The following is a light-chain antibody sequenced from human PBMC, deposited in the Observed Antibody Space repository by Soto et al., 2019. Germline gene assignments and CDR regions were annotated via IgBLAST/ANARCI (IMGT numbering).Light chain of an antibody. J-gene: IGLJ3*02. CDR1: SSDVGYSNH. CDR3: SSYTGSDTLV. V-gene: IGLV2-14*03. Sequence: QSVPTQPASVSGSPGQSITISCTGASSDVGYSNHVSWYQHHPGKVPKLIIYDVNTRPSGVSDRFSGSKSGNTASLTISGLQSEDDGDYYCSSYTGSDTLVFGGGTKLTVL. CDR2: DVN.